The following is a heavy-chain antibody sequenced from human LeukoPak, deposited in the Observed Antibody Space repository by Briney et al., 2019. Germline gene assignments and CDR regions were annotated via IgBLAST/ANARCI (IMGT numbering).Heavy chain of an antibody. CDR1: GNSISSGYY. CDR3: ARKESGSNYYFDY. CDR2: MYHSGNT. J-gene: IGHJ4*02. D-gene: IGHD2-15*01. V-gene: IGHV4-38-2*02. Sequence: PSETLSLTCTVSGNSISSGYYWDWIRQPPGKGLEWIGSMYHSGNTYYSPSLKSRVTISVDTSKNQFSLKLSSVTAADTAVYYCARKESGSNYYFDYWGQGTLVTVSS.